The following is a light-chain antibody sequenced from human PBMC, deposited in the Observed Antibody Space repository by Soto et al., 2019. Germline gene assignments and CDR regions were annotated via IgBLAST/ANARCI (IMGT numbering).Light chain of an antibody. Sequence: LTQPPSASGSPGQSVAISCTGTSSDVGGYNYVSWYQQHPGKAPKLMIYEVNKRPSGVPDRFSGSKSGNTASLTVSGLQAEDESDYYCSSYAGSSNVFGTGTKVTVL. V-gene: IGLV2-8*01. CDR3: SSYAGSSNV. J-gene: IGLJ1*01. CDR1: SSDVGGYNY. CDR2: EVN.